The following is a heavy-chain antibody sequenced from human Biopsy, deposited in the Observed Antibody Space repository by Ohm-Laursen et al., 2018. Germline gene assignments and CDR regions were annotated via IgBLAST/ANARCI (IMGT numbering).Heavy chain of an antibody. V-gene: IGHV1-69*06. CDR1: GGTFSNYG. J-gene: IGHJ1*01. D-gene: IGHD3-9*01. CDR2: NIPILGTG. Sequence: SSVKVSCKAPGGTFSNYGVNWVRQAPGQGLEWLGGNIPILGTGNYAQKFQDSVTVAADTSTSTATMELRSLRSDDTAVYYCATKLTGYFHHWGQGTLVIVSS. CDR3: ATKLTGYFHH.